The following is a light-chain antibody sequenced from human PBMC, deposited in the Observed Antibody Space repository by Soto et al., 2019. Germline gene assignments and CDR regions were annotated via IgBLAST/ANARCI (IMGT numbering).Light chain of an antibody. Sequence: DIQMTPAPYTPSASVGDRVPITCRASQGISNYFAWYQQKPGKAPKLLIYGATTLQSGVPSRFSGSGSGTDFTLTISSLQPEDFAIYYCQQVNAYPITVGQGTRLEIK. CDR2: GAT. CDR3: QQVNAYPIT. V-gene: IGKV1-9*01. J-gene: IGKJ5*01. CDR1: QGISNY.